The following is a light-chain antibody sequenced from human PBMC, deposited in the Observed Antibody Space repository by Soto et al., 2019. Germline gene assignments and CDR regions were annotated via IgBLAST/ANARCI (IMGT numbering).Light chain of an antibody. V-gene: IGKV1-39*01. CDR1: QSISTY. CDR2: AAS. Sequence: DIQMTQSPSSLSASVGDRVTITCRASQSISTYLNWYQQKAGLAPKLLIYAASSLQSGVPSRFSGSGSGTDFTLTISRLEPEDFAVYYCQQYGSSPPYTFGQGTKLEIK. J-gene: IGKJ2*01. CDR3: QQYGSSPPYT.